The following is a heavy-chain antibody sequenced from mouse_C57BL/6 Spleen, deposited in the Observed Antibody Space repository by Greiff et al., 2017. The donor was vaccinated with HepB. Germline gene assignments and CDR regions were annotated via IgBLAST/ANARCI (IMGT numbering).Heavy chain of an antibody. J-gene: IGHJ2*01. CDR2: IYPGDGDT. CDR3: ARRSVYDYDRGASFDY. D-gene: IGHD2-4*01. V-gene: IGHV1-82*01. Sequence: QVQLKESGPELVKPGASVKISCKASGYAFSSSWMNWVKQRPGKGLEWIGRIYPGDGDTNYNGKFKGKATLTADKSSSTAYMQLSSLTSEDSAVYFCARRSVYDYDRGASFDYWGQGTTLTVSS. CDR1: GYAFSSSW.